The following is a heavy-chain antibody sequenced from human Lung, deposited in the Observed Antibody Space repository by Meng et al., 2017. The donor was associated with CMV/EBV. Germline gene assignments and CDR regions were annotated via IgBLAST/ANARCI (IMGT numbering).Heavy chain of an antibody. J-gene: IGHJ4*02. Sequence: SXTXSLTCAVYGGSFSGYYWSWIRQPPGKGLEWIGEINHSGSTNYNPSLKSRVTISVDTSKNQFSLKLSSVTAADTAVYYCASDYGGNSALYWGQGTLVTVS. CDR2: INHSGST. D-gene: IGHD4-23*01. V-gene: IGHV4-34*01. CDR3: ASDYGGNSALY. CDR1: GGSFSGYY.